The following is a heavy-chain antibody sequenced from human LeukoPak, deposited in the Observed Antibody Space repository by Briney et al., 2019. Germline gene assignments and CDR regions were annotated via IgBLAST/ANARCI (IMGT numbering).Heavy chain of an antibody. CDR3: ARYYYDSSGYRGPFDP. V-gene: IGHV1-18*01. CDR1: GYTFTSYG. J-gene: IGHJ5*02. D-gene: IGHD3-22*01. CDR2: ISAYNGNT. Sequence: ASVKVSCKASGYTFTSYGISWVRQAPGQGLEWMGWISAYNGNTNYAQKFQGRVTMTRDTSISTAYMELSRLRSDDTAVYYCARYYYDSSGYRGPFDPWGQGTLVTVSS.